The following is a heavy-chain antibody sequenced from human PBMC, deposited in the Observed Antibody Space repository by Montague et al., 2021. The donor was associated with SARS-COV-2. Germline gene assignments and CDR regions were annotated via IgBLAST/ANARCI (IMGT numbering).Heavy chain of an antibody. D-gene: IGHD3-22*01. CDR1: GGSISGSSYY. J-gene: IGHJ3*02. V-gene: IGHV4-39*01. CDR3: ASPTYYYDSSGSDAFDI. CDR2: IYYSGST. Sequence: SETLSLTCTVSGGSISGSSYYWGWIRQPPGKGLEWIGSIYYSGSTYYNPPLKSRVTISVDTSKNQFSLKLSSVTAADTAVYYCASPTYYYDSSGSDAFDIWGQGTMVTVSS.